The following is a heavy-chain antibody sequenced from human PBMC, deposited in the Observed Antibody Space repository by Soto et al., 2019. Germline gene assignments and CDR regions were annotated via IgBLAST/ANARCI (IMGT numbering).Heavy chain of an antibody. J-gene: IGHJ4*02. Sequence: QVQLVESGGGLVKPGGSLRLSCAASGFTFSDYYMSWIRQAPGKGLEWVSYISSSSSYTNYADSVKGRFTISRDNAKNLLYLQRNRLGAEDTAVYYWARGGRGELLLGGDYWGQGTLVTVSS. CDR1: GFTFSDYY. D-gene: IGHD1-26*01. CDR2: ISSSSSYT. V-gene: IGHV3-11*06. CDR3: ARGGRGELLLGGDY.